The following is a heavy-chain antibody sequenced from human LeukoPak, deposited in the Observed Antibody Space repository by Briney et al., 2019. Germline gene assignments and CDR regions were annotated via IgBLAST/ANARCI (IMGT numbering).Heavy chain of an antibody. CDR3: ARVITMPPTDHYYYMDV. CDR1: GGSISSYY. Sequence: SETLSLTCTVSGGSISSYYWSWIRQPPGKGLEWIGYIYYSGSTNYNPSLKSRVTISVDTSKNQFSLKLSSVTAADTAVYYCARVITMPPTDHYYYMDVWGKGTTVIVSS. CDR2: IYYSGST. D-gene: IGHD3-10*01. J-gene: IGHJ6*03. V-gene: IGHV4-59*01.